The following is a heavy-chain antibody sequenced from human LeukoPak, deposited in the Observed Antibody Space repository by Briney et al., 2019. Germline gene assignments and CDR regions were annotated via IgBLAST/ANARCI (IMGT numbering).Heavy chain of an antibody. J-gene: IGHJ4*02. Sequence: GESLKISCKGSGYSFTSYWIGCVRQMPGKGLEWMGIIYPGDSDTRYSPSFQGRVTISADKSISTAYLQWSSLKASDTAMYYCARQDGSGSYYNPPFDYWGQGTLVTVSS. CDR1: GYSFTSYW. CDR3: ARQDGSGSYYNPPFDY. V-gene: IGHV5-51*01. D-gene: IGHD3-10*01. CDR2: IYPGDSDT.